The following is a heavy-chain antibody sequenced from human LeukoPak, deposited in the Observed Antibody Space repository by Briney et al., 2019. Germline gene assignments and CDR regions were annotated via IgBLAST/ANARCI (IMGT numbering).Heavy chain of an antibody. Sequence: ASVKVSRKASGYTFTSYGIGWVRQAPGQGPEWMGWISAYNGNTNYAQKLQGRVTMTTDTSTSTAYMELRSLRSDDTAVYYCARGTDYCSGGSCYWFDYWGQGTLVTVSS. CDR2: ISAYNGNT. CDR1: GYTFTSYG. V-gene: IGHV1-18*01. D-gene: IGHD2-15*01. CDR3: ARGTDYCSGGSCYWFDY. J-gene: IGHJ4*02.